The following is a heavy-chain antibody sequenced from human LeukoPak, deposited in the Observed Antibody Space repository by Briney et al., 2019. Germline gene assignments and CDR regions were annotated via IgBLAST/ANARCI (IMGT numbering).Heavy chain of an antibody. Sequence: SVKVSCKASGGTFSSYAISWVRQAPGQGLEWVGGIIPIFGTANYAQKFQGSVTITADESTSTAYMELNSLRSEDTAVYYCARVGNYYGSGSYYTYFDYWGQGTLVTVSS. D-gene: IGHD3-10*01. J-gene: IGHJ4*02. CDR3: ARVGNYYGSGSYYTYFDY. CDR2: IIPIFGTA. CDR1: GGTFSSYA. V-gene: IGHV1-69*13.